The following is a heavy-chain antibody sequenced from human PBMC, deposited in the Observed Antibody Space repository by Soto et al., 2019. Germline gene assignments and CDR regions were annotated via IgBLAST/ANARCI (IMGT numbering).Heavy chain of an antibody. D-gene: IGHD6-19*01. Sequence: QVQLVESGGGVVQPGRSLRLSCAASGFTFSSYGMHWVRQAPGKGLEWVAVIWYDGSNKYYADSVKGRFTISRDNSKNTLYLQMNSLRAEDTAVYYCAREWLRGMTDYWGQGSLVTVSS. J-gene: IGHJ4*02. CDR2: IWYDGSNK. CDR1: GFTFSSYG. CDR3: AREWLRGMTDY. V-gene: IGHV3-33*01.